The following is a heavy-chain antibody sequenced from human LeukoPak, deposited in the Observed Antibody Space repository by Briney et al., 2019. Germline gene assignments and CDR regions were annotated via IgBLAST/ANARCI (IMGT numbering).Heavy chain of an antibody. D-gene: IGHD5-18*01. J-gene: IGHJ5*02. CDR1: GYTLTELS. V-gene: IGHV1-24*01. CDR2: FDPEDGET. Sequence: ASVKVSCKVSGYTLTELSMHWVRQAPGKGLEWMGGFDPEDGETIYAQKFQGRVTMTEDTSTDTAYMELSSLRSEDTAVYYCATDLTVDTAMVTWGQGTLVTVSS. CDR3: ATDLTVDTAMVT.